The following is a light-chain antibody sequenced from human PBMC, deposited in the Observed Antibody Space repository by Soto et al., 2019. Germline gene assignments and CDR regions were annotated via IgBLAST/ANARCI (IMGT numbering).Light chain of an antibody. V-gene: IGLV2-23*01. CDR2: EAS. CDR3: CSYAGSSTYV. Sequence: QSALTQPASVSGSPGQSITISCTGTSSNVGSYILVSWYRQHPGKAPKLMIYEASKRPSGVSNRFSGSKSGNTASLTISGLQAEDEADYYCCSYAGSSTYVFGGGTKLTVL. J-gene: IGLJ2*01. CDR1: SSNVGSYIL.